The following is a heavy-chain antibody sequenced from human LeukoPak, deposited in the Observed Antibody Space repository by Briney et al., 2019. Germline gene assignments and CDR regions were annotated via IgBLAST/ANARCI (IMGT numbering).Heavy chain of an antibody. CDR2: ISESGGST. J-gene: IGHJ3*02. Sequence: GGTLRLSCVASGFTFSTYGMSWVRQASGKGLEWVSGISESGGSTYYADSVKGRFTISRDNSKNALYLQMNSLRAEDTAVYYCAKNLGAFDIWGQGTMVTVSS. CDR1: GFTFSTYG. CDR3: AKNLGAFDI. V-gene: IGHV3-23*01.